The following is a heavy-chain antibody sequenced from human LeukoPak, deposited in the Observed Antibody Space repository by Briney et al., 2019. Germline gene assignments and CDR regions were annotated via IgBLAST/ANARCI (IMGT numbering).Heavy chain of an antibody. D-gene: IGHD2-15*01. CDR1: GFTFSSYW. CDR3: ASSVVVIAATTLDI. Sequence: GGSLRLSCAASGFTFSSYWMSWVRQAPGKGLEWVANIKQDESEKYYVDSAKGRFTISRDNARNSLYLQMNSLRAEDTAMYYCASSVVVIAATTLDIWGQGTMVTVSS. CDR2: IKQDESEK. J-gene: IGHJ3*02. V-gene: IGHV3-7*01.